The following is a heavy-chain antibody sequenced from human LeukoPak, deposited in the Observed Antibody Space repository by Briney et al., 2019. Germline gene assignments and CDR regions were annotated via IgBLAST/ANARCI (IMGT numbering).Heavy chain of an antibody. D-gene: IGHD3-3*01. CDR2: IVPIFGTA. Sequence: SVKVSCKASGGTFSSYAISWVRQAPGQGLEWMGGIVPIFGTANYAQKFQGRVTITADESTSTAYMELSSLRSEDTAVYYCALRHYDFLAFDPWGQGTLVTVSS. V-gene: IGHV1-69*13. CDR1: GGTFSSYA. CDR3: ALRHYDFLAFDP. J-gene: IGHJ5*02.